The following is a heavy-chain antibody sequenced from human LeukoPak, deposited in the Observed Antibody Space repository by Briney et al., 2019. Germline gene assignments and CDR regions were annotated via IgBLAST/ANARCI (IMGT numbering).Heavy chain of an antibody. CDR1: GFTFSDYY. J-gene: IGHJ6*02. D-gene: IGHD3-3*01. CDR2: ISSSGSTI. Sequence: SGGSLRLSCAASGFTFSDYYMSWIRQAPGKGLEWVSYISSSGSTIYYADSVKGRFTISRDNAKNSLYLQMNSLRAEDTAVYYCARELRFLEWLGGPSYGMDVWGQGTTVTVSS. CDR3: ARELRFLEWLGGPSYGMDV. V-gene: IGHV3-11*01.